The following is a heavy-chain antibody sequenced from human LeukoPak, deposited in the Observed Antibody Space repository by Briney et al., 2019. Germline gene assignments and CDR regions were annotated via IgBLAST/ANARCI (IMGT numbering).Heavy chain of an antibody. CDR1: GFTFSSYG. CDR2: IRYDGSNK. CDR3: ARGYSGTYRADY. J-gene: IGHJ4*02. Sequence: PGGSLRLSCAASGFTFSSYGMHWVRQAPGKGLEWVAFIRYDGSNKYYADSVKGRFTISRDNAKNTLYLQMNSLRAEDTAVYYCARGYSGTYRADYWGQGTLVTVSS. D-gene: IGHD1-26*01. V-gene: IGHV3-30*02.